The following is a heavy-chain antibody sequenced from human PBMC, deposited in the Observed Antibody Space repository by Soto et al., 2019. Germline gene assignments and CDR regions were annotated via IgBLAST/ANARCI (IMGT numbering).Heavy chain of an antibody. D-gene: IGHD3-10*01. V-gene: IGHV1-46*01. CDR3: AREVLWFGAPRYYYYGMDV. J-gene: IGHJ6*02. Sequence: ASVEVSCKXSGYTFTSYYMHWVRQAPGQGLEWMGIINPSGGSTSYAQKFQGRVTMTRDTSTSTVYMELSSLRSEDTAVYYCAREVLWFGAPRYYYYGMDVWGQGTTVTVSS. CDR2: INPSGGST. CDR1: GYTFTSYY.